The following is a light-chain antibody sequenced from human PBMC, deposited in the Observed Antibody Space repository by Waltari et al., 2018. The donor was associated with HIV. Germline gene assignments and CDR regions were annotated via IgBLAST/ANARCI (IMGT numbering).Light chain of an antibody. CDR1: RPNIGNHY. CDR2: ETS. CDR3: GTWDDSLGAVV. Sequence: QSVLTQPPSVSAAPGQTVPLPRPGTRPNIGNHYVSWYHQVPGTTPQLLIYETSKRPSGIPDRFSGSKSGTSATLGITGVQTADEADYYCGTWDDSLGAVVFGGGTRVTV. V-gene: IGLV1-51*02. J-gene: IGLJ2*01.